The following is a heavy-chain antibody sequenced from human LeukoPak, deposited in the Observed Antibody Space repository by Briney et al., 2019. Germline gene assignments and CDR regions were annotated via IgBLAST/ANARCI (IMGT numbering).Heavy chain of an antibody. CDR2: IYPGDSDT. CDR1: GYRFTSYW. J-gene: IGHJ3*02. D-gene: IGHD3-10*01. Sequence: GESLKISCKGSGYRFTSYWIGWVRQMPGKGLEWMGIIYPGDSDTRYSPSFQGQVTISADKSISTAYLQWSSLKASDTAMYYCARRDITMVRGVINNAFDIWGQGTMVTVSS. V-gene: IGHV5-51*01. CDR3: ARRDITMVRGVINNAFDI.